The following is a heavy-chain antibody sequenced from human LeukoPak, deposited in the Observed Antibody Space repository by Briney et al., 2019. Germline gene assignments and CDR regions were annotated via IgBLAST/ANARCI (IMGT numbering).Heavy chain of an antibody. CDR3: ARDGAGLRYFDWLPGWFDP. CDR2: INTNTGNP. V-gene: IGHV7-4-1*02. J-gene: IGHJ5*02. CDR1: GYTFTSYA. Sequence: ASVKDSCKASGYTFTSYAMNWVRQAPGQGLEWMGWINTNTGNPTYAQGFTGRFVFSLDTSVSTAYLQISSLKAEDTAVYYCARDGAGLRYFDWLPGWFDPWGQGTLVTASS. D-gene: IGHD3-9*01.